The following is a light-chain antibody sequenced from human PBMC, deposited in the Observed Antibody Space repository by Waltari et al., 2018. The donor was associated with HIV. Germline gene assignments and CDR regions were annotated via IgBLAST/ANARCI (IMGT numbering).Light chain of an antibody. CDR1: SLRSYY. Sequence: SSELTQDPAVSVALGQTVRITCQGDSLRSYYASWYQQKPGQAPVLVIYGKNNRPSGIPDRFSGSSSGNTASLTISGVQAEDEADYYCQSGGSSGSWVFGGGTKLTVL. CDR2: GKN. J-gene: IGLJ3*02. V-gene: IGLV3-19*01. CDR3: QSGGSSGSWV.